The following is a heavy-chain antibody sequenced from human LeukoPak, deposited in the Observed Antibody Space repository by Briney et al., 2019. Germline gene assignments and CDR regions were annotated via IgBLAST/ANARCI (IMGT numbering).Heavy chain of an antibody. V-gene: IGHV4-59*12. D-gene: IGHD5-24*01. J-gene: IGHJ3*02. CDR2: IFYSGGA. CDR1: GGSIRSYY. Sequence: SETLSLTCTVSGGSIRSYYWGWIRQPPGKGLEWIGYIFYSGGANYNPSLKSRVTISVDTSKNQFSLKLRSVTAADTAVYYCAREDAEQMDNSFDIWGQGTMVTVSS. CDR3: AREDAEQMDNSFDI.